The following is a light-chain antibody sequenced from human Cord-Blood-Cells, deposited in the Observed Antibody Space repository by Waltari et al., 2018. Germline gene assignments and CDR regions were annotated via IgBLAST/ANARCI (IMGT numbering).Light chain of an antibody. V-gene: IGLV1-44*01. CDR2: SNN. Sequence: QPVLTQPPSATGTPGQRDTTSCSGSSSNIGSNTVNWYQQVPGTAPKLLIYSNNLRPSEVPDRFSGSKSGTSASLAISGLQSEDEADYYCAAWDDSLNVVVFGGGTKLTVL. CDR3: AAWDDSLNVVV. CDR1: SSNIGSNT. J-gene: IGLJ2*01.